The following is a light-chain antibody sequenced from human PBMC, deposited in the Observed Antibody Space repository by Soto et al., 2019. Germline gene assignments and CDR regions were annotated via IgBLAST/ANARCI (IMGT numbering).Light chain of an antibody. CDR1: LTVNSPY. CDR2: GAS. V-gene: IGKV3-20*01. Sequence: EIVLTQSPGTLSLSPGERGTLSCRTSLTVNSPYLAWYQQKPGQAPRLLISGASTRATGIPDRFSVSGSGTEFTLTISRPDSEDVAVYYCYQHETSPPTVGPGTKVDVK. J-gene: IGKJ3*01. CDR3: YQHETSPPT.